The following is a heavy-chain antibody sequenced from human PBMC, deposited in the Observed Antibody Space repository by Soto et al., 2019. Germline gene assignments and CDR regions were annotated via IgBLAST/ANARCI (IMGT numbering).Heavy chain of an antibody. J-gene: IGHJ4*02. V-gene: IGHV3-30*03. CDR3: VRGDYRDF. Sequence: SLRLSCAASGFTFSDFGIHWVRQAPGKGLEWVAFISYEGYNKWAADSVKGRSTISRDNSRNTVDLQMNSLRPEDTAVYYCVRGDYRDFWGRGTLVTVSS. D-gene: IGHD4-4*01. CDR1: GFTFSDFG. CDR2: ISYEGYNK.